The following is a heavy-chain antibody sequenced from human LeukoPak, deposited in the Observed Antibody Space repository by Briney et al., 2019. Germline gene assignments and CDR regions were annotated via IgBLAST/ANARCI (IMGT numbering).Heavy chain of an antibody. CDR1: GDSVSSNSAA. D-gene: IGHD6-13*01. J-gene: IGHJ4*02. Sequence: SQTLSLTCAISGDSVSSNSAAWNWIRQSPSRGLEWLGRTYYRSKWYNDYAVSVKSRITINPDTSKNQFSLQLNSVTPEDTAVYYCARAGYSSSWYVPHTFDYWGQGTLVTVSS. CDR2: TYYRSKWYN. V-gene: IGHV6-1*01. CDR3: ARAGYSSSWYVPHTFDY.